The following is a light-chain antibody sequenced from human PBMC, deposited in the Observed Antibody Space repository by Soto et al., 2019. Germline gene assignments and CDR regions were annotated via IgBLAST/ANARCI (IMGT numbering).Light chain of an antibody. Sequence: AIQLTQSPSSLSASVGDRVTITCRASQGISSALAWYQQKPGKAPKLLMYDVSSLESGVSSRFSGSGSGTDFNLTISSLQPEDFATYYCQQFGEYPRTFGQGTKVEIK. CDR1: QGISSA. CDR2: DVS. J-gene: IGKJ1*01. V-gene: IGKV1D-13*01. CDR3: QQFGEYPRT.